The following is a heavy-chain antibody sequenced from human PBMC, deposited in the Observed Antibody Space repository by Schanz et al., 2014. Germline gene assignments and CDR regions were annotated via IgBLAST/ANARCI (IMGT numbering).Heavy chain of an antibody. CDR1: GFTFSTYA. CDR3: SKDKQGSRSDDF. V-gene: IGHV3-23*04. Sequence: EVQLVESGGGLVKPGGSLRLSCAASGFTFSTYAMSWARQTPGKGLEWVSSITTGGNTYYRDSVKGRFIVSRDNSKNTLYLEMNRLRVDDTAVYYCSKDKQGSRSDDFWGQGTLITVSS. CDR2: ITTGGNT. J-gene: IGHJ4*02. D-gene: IGHD2-15*01.